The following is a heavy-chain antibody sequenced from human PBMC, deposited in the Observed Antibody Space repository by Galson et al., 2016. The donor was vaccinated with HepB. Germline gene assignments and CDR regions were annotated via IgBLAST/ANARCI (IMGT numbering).Heavy chain of an antibody. D-gene: IGHD2-21*02. J-gene: IGHJ4*02. CDR3: AREDCAGDCVPTSFDY. Sequence: LRLSCAASGFSFSDYHMSWIRQAPGKRLEWISYISRDSRYTKYADSVKGRFTISRDTAKNSLYLQMNSLSAEDTALYFCAREDCAGDCVPTSFDYWGQGTLVSVSS. CDR1: GFSFSDYH. CDR2: ISRDSRYT. V-gene: IGHV3-11*06.